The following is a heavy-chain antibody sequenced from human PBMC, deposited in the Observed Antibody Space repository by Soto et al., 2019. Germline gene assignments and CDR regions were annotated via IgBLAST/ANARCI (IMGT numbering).Heavy chain of an antibody. CDR1: GFTFSDYY. D-gene: IGHD6-13*01. J-gene: IGHJ6*02. Sequence: GGSLRLSCAASGFTFSDYYMSWIRQAPGKGLEWVSYISSSGSTIYYADSVKGRFTISRDNAKNSLYLQMNSLRAEDTAVYYCARATSSSWSYYYYYGMDVWGQGTTVTGSS. CDR2: ISSSGSTI. CDR3: ARATSSSWSYYYYYGMDV. V-gene: IGHV3-11*01.